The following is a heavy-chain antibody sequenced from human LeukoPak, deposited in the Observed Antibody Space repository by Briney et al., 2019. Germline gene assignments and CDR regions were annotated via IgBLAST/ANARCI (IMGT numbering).Heavy chain of an antibody. Sequence: GGSLRLSCRGSAFTFNTYAMSWFRQIPGKGLEWVSAISGDGVITYYTDSVKGRFIISRDNSRDTLHLQMSSLGVDDTAVYHCATVGGGPNVGRDYFGAWGQGILVTVSS. V-gene: IGHV3-23*01. CDR3: ATVGGGPNVGRDYFGA. J-gene: IGHJ5*02. CDR1: AFTFNTYA. D-gene: IGHD4-11*01. CDR2: ISGDGVIT.